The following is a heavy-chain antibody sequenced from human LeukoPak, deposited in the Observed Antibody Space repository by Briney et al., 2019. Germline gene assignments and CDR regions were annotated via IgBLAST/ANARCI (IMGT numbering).Heavy chain of an antibody. CDR1: GGSISSYY. V-gene: IGHV4-59*01. J-gene: IGHJ5*02. CDR2: IYYSGST. D-gene: IGHD5-12*01. Sequence: SETLSLTCTVSGGSISSYYWSWIRQPPGKGLEWIGYIYYSGSTNYNPSLKSRVTISVDTSKNQFSLKLSSVTAADTAVYYCSRLKGGDIYGGWFDPWGQGTLVTVSS. CDR3: SRLKGGDIYGGWFDP.